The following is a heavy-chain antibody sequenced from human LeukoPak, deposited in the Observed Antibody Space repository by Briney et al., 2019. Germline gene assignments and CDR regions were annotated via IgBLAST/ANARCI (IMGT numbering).Heavy chain of an antibody. CDR3: AKDAGDIVATY. V-gene: IGHV3-9*01. J-gene: IGHJ4*02. CDR2: ISWNSGSI. Sequence: PGGSLRLSCAASGFTFDDYSTHWVRQAPGKGLEWVSGISWNSGSIGYADSVKGRFTISRDNAKNSLYLQMNSLRAEDTALYYCAKDAGDIVATYWGQGTLVTVSS. CDR1: GFTFDDYS. D-gene: IGHD5-12*01.